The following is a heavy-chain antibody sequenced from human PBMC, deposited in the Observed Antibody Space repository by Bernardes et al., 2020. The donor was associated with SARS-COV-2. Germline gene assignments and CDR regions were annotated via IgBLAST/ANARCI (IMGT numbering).Heavy chain of an antibody. Sequence: STILSCAASGFIFSRSWMHWVRQAPGTGLVWDSRINYDGSTTNYADSVKGRFTITRDNAENTLYLHMNSLSAEDTAVYYCARAGNTFGGVTYDYWGQGTLVTVSS. CDR1: GFIFSRSW. CDR2: INYDGSTT. J-gene: IGHJ4*02. D-gene: IGHD3-16*01. CDR3: ARAGNTFGGVTYDY. V-gene: IGHV3-74*01.